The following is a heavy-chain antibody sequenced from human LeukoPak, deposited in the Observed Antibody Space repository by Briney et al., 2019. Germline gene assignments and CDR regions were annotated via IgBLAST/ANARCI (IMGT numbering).Heavy chain of an antibody. V-gene: IGHV3-49*04. D-gene: IGHD3-16*01. CDR2: IRSKAYGGTT. CDR1: RLTFDAYA. CDR3: TRHYDYVWESYTGYYFDY. Sequence: GGSLTLSCTVSRLTFDAYATRWVRQAPGRGLEWVGFIRSKAYGGTTEYATSVKGRFTISRDDTKRIVYQQMNSLITEDTAVYYCTRHYDYVWESYTGYYFDYWGQGTLVTVSS. J-gene: IGHJ4*02.